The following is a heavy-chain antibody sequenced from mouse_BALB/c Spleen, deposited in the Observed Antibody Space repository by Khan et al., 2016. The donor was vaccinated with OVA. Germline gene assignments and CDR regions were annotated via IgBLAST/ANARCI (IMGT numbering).Heavy chain of an antibody. CDR2: ITYSGST. Sequence: EVQLQESGPGLVKPSQSLSLTCTVSGYSITSDYAWNWIRQFPGNKLEWVGYITYSGSTSYTPSLKSRISITRDTSKNQFFLHLNSVTTEDTATYYCTRGRAYCGQGTLVTVSA. CDR3: TRGRAY. J-gene: IGHJ3*01. D-gene: IGHD3-3*01. CDR1: GYSITSDYA. V-gene: IGHV3-2*02.